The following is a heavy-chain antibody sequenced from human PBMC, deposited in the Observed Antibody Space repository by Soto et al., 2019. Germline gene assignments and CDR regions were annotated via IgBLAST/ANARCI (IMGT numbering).Heavy chain of an antibody. D-gene: IGHD5-18*01. CDR2: IYYSGST. Sequence: QVQLQESGPGLVKPSQTLSLTCTVSGGSISSGGYYWSWIRQHPGKGLEWIGYIYYSGSTYYNPSLKSRVNISVDTSKNQFSLKLSSVTAADTAVYYCARVLSYGYSAPAAQIDYWGQGTLVTVSS. CDR1: GGSISSGGYY. CDR3: ARVLSYGYSAPAAQIDY. V-gene: IGHV4-31*03. J-gene: IGHJ4*02.